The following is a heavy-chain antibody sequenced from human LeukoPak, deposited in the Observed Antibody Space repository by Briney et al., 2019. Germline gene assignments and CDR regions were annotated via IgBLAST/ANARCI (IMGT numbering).Heavy chain of an antibody. Sequence: GGSLRLSCVVSGSTFSRYWMTWVRQAPGKGLEWVANINQDGSKKYYVESVRGRFSISRDNAKNSVYLEMNSPRAEDTAVYYCVWKMDVWGQGTTVTVSS. V-gene: IGHV3-7*01. CDR2: INQDGSKK. CDR1: GSTFSRYW. CDR3: VWKMDV. D-gene: IGHD1-1*01. J-gene: IGHJ6*02.